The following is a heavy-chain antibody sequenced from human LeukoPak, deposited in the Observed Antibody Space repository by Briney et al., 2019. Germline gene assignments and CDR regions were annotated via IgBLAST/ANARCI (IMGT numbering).Heavy chain of an antibody. D-gene: IGHD6-19*01. CDR3: AREPVAGYFDY. Sequence: SETLSLTCTVSGGSISSFYWSWLRQPAGKGLEWIGRIYTSGSTNYNPSLKSRVTMSVDTSKNQFSLNLSSVTPEDTAVYYCAREPVAGYFDYWGQGTLVTVSS. V-gene: IGHV4-4*07. CDR1: GGSISSFY. J-gene: IGHJ4*02. CDR2: IYTSGST.